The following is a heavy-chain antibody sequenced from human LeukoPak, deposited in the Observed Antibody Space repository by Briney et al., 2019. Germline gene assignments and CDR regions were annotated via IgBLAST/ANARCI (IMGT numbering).Heavy chain of an antibody. CDR2: ISWNSGSI. CDR3: AKDKGSGYYYDSSGYLVGRAFDI. Sequence: GGSLRLSCAASGFTFSSYSMNWVRQAPGKGLEWVSGISWNSGSIGYADSVKGRFTISRDNAKNSLYLQMNSLRAEDTALYYCAKDKGSGYYYDSSGYLVGRAFDIWGQGTMVTVSS. J-gene: IGHJ3*02. V-gene: IGHV3-9*01. D-gene: IGHD3-22*01. CDR1: GFTFSSYS.